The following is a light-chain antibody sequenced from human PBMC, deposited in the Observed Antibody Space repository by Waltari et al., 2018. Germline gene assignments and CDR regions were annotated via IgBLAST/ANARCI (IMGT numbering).Light chain of an antibody. CDR1: RSVLYTSINKNY. CDR2: WAS. CDR3: QQYYSIPIT. V-gene: IGKV4-1*01. J-gene: IGKJ5*01. Sequence: DIVMTQSPESLAVSLGERATINCTTSRSVLYTSINKNYLAWYRQKPGQPPKLLIYWASTREHGVPDRISGSGSGTDFTLTISSLQAEDVAVYYCQQYYSIPITFGQGTRLEIK.